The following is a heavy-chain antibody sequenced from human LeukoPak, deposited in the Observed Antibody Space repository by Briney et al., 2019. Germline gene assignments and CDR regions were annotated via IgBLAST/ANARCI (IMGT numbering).Heavy chain of an antibody. CDR2: INPNSGDS. Sequence: ASVKVSCKASGYLFIGQFLHWVRQAPGQGPEWMGWINPNSGDSKLAQKFQGRVTMTRDTSITTVYMELSSLRNDDTAVYYCLRARSGMDVWGQGTTVTASS. CDR3: LRARSGMDV. V-gene: IGHV1-2*02. CDR1: GYLFIGQF. J-gene: IGHJ6*02.